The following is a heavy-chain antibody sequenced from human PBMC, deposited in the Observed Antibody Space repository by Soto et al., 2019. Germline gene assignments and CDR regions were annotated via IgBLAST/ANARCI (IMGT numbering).Heavy chain of an antibody. Sequence: ASVKVSCKASGGTFSSYAISWARQAPGQGLEWMGGIIPIFGTANYAQKFQGRVTITADESTSTAYMELSSLRSEDTAVYYCARDVEMATTNNSGKTKKLDYWGQGTLVTVSS. V-gene: IGHV1-69*13. J-gene: IGHJ4*02. CDR1: GGTFSSYA. D-gene: IGHD5-12*01. CDR2: IIPIFGTA. CDR3: ARDVEMATTNNSGKTKKLDY.